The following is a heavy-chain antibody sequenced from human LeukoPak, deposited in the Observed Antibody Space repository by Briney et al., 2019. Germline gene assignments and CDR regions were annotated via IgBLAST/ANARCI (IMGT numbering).Heavy chain of an antibody. J-gene: IGHJ4*02. V-gene: IGHV3-48*04. Sequence: GGSLRLSCAASGFTFSSYSMNWVRQAPGKGLEWVSYISSSRSTIYYVDSVKGRFTISRDNAKNSLFLQMNSLRAEDTVVYYCAKGGVYYYDSSEPDYWGQGTLVTVSS. CDR2: ISSSRSTI. CDR1: GFTFSSYS. D-gene: IGHD3-22*01. CDR3: AKGGVYYYDSSEPDY.